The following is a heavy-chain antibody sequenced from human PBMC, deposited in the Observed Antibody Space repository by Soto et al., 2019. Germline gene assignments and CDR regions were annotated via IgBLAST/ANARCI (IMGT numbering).Heavy chain of an antibody. D-gene: IGHD3-10*01. CDR1: GGPISSYY. V-gene: IGHV4-59*08. CDR2: IYNSGST. Sequence: ETLSLTCTVSGGPISSYYWTWIRQPPGKGLEWIGFIYNSGSTHYNPSLRSRVTISVDTSKNQFSLKLRSVTAADTAVYYCXXXXXXCGXGXYPLDYWGQGTLVTVSS. J-gene: IGHJ4*02. CDR3: XXXXXXCGXGXYPLDY.